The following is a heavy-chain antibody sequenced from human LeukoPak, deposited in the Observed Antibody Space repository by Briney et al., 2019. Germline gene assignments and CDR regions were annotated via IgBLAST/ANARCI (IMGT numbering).Heavy chain of an antibody. CDR2: VYYNGNT. Sequence: PSETLSLTCTVSGGSIDTYYWTWIRQPPGKGLEWIGFVYYNGNTNYNPSLKSRVTISVDTSKNQFSLKVNAVTAADTAGYFCARRVAVTARYYFDFWGQGALVTVSS. CDR3: ARRVAVTARYYFDF. CDR1: GGSIDTYY. V-gene: IGHV4-59*08. J-gene: IGHJ4*02. D-gene: IGHD6-19*01.